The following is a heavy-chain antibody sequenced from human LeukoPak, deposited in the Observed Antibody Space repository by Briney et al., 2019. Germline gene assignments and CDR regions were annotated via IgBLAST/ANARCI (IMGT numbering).Heavy chain of an antibody. CDR1: GVSISSSNSY. CDR2: IYYSGST. Sequence: SETLSLTCTVSGVSISSSNSYWGWIRQPPGKGLEWIGSIYYSGSTYYNPSLKSRVTISVDTSKNQFSLKLSSVTAADTAVYYCARPSSRWYSSGRGVTYHAFDIWGQGTMVTVSS. D-gene: IGHD6-19*01. CDR3: ARPSSRWYSSGRGVTYHAFDI. V-gene: IGHV4-39*07. J-gene: IGHJ3*02.